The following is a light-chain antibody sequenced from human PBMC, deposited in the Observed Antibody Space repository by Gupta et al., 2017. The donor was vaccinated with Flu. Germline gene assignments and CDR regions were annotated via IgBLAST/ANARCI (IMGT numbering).Light chain of an antibody. CDR1: SSNIGNNY. Sequence: SSNIGNNYVSWYQQLPEAAPKLLIYENDKRPSGIPDRFSASKSGTSATLGITGLQPGDEADYYCGTWDLSLSAGVFGGGTTLTVL. V-gene: IGLV1-51*01. CDR2: END. CDR3: GTWDLSLSAGV. J-gene: IGLJ3*02.